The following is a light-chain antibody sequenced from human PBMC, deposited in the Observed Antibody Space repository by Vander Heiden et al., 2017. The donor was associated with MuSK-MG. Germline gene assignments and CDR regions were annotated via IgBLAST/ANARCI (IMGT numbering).Light chain of an antibody. CDR1: KLGDKY. Sequence: SYELTQPPSVSVSPGQTASITCSGDKLGDKYACWYQQKPGQSPVLVIYQDSKRPSGIPARFSGSTSGNTATLTISGTQAMDEADYYCQAWDSSPRFGGGTKLTVL. CDR3: QAWDSSPR. CDR2: QDS. V-gene: IGLV3-1*01. J-gene: IGLJ3*02.